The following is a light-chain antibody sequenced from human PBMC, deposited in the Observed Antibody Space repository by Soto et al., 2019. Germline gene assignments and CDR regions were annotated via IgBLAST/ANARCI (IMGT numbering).Light chain of an antibody. V-gene: IGKV1-39*01. J-gene: IGKJ1*01. CDR2: GAS. CDR3: EQSYSTRWT. Sequence: DIQMTQSPSSLSASVGDRVTITCRVSQTISHYLNWYQQKPGKAPKLLIYGASSLQSGVPSRFSGSGSGTDFTLSISSLQPEDFATYYCEQSYSTRWTFGQGTKVDIK. CDR1: QTISHY.